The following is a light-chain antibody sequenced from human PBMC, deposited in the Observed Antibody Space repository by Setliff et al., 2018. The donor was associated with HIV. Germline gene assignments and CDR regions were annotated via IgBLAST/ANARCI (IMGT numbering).Light chain of an antibody. CDR1: SSDVGSYNR. CDR2: EVN. V-gene: IGLV2-18*02. J-gene: IGLJ1*01. CDR3: SAFTSSHTYV. Sequence: QSALTQPPSVSGSPGQSVTISCTGTSSDVGSYNRVSWYQQPPGTAPKLMIYEVNNRPSGVPDRFSGSKSGNTASLTISGLQAEDEADYYCSAFTSSHTYVFATGTKVTVL.